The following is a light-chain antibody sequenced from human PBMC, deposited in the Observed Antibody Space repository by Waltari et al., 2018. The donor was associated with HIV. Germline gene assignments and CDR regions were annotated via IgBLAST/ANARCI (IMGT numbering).Light chain of an antibody. V-gene: IGLV2-14*01. Sequence: QSALTQPASVSGSPGPSITISCTGTSSDVGDSTYVSWYQQHPGKAPKLMIYEVSNRPSGVSTRFSGSKSGNTASLTISGLQAEDEADYYCSSYTSGSVVFGGVTKLTVL. CDR1: SSDVGDSTY. CDR2: EVS. J-gene: IGLJ2*01. CDR3: SSYTSGSVV.